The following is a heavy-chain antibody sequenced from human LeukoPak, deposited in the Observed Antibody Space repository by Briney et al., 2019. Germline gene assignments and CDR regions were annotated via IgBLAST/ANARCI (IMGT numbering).Heavy chain of an antibody. CDR3: ARRSPAAITMVRGVIPYFDY. D-gene: IGHD3-10*01. J-gene: IGHJ4*02. CDR2: INHSGST. V-gene: IGHV4-34*01. Sequence: PSETLSLTCAVYGGSFSGYYWSWIRQPPGKGLEWIGEINHSGSTNYNPSLKSRVTISVDTSKNQFSLKLSSVTAADTAVYYCARRSPAAITMVRGVIPYFDYWGQGTLVTVSS. CDR1: GGSFSGYY.